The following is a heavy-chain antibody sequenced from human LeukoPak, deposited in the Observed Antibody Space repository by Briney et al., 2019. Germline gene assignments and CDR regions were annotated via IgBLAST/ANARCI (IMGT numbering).Heavy chain of an antibody. J-gene: IGHJ6*02. CDR3: ARSYNDALDV. Sequence: PGRSLRLSCAASGFAPTSYGVDWVRQAPGRGQEWVSYITSSSTTYYADSAKGRFTISRDNAKKSLYLQMNSLRDEDTAVYCCARSYNDALDVWGQGTTVTV. V-gene: IGHV3-48*02. CDR2: ITSSSTT. CDR1: GFAPTSYG.